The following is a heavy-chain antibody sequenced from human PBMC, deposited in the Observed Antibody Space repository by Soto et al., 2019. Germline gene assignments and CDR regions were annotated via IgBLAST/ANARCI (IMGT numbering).Heavy chain of an antibody. D-gene: IGHD2-2*03. J-gene: IGHJ6*02. CDR2: IIPIFGTA. CDR3: ASAATVMDKITVLYYYYGMDV. CDR1: GGTFSSYA. V-gene: IGHV1-69*13. Sequence: SVKVSCKASGGTFSSYAISWVRQAPGQGLEWMGGIIPIFGTANYAQKFQGRVTITADESTSTACMELSSLRSEDTAVYYCASAATVMDKITVLYYYYGMDVWGQGTTVTVSS.